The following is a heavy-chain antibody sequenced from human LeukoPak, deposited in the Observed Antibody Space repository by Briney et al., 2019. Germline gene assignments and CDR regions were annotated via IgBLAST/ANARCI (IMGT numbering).Heavy chain of an antibody. Sequence: PGRSLRLSCVAFGFNVSSSYISWVRQAPGEWLEWVTVIYSGGGGGSTYYADSVKGRFTISRDNSKNTLYLQMNSLRAEDTAVYYCATKGDSGWFFDYWGQGTLVTVSS. CDR3: ATKGDSGWFFDY. V-gene: IGHV3-53*01. CDR1: GFNVSSSY. D-gene: IGHD6-19*01. J-gene: IGHJ4*02. CDR2: IYSGGGGGST.